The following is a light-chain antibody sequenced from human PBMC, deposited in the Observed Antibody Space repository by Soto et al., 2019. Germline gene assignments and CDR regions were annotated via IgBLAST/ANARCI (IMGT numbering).Light chain of an antibody. Sequence: SSELTQPPSVSVAPGNTATVSCGGSNIGGKSVHWYQQKPGQAPVLVIYYDSDRPSGIPERFSGSNSGNTATLTISRVEAGDEADYFCQVCDSDCDHVVLGGGTQLTVL. J-gene: IGLJ2*01. CDR3: QVCDSDCDHVV. CDR1: NIGGKS. CDR2: YDS. V-gene: IGLV3-21*04.